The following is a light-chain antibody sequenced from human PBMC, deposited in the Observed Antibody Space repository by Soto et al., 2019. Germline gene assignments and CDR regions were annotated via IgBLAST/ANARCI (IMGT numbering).Light chain of an antibody. CDR3: QQYDNYPLT. CDR2: DAS. CDR1: QGISSY. J-gene: IGKJ4*01. Sequence: IQLTQSPSSLSASTVDRVTITCRASQGISSYLAWYQQKPGTAPKFLIYDASTLESGVPSRFSGSGSGTEFTLTISSLQPDDFATYYCQQYDNYPLTFGGGTKVDIK. V-gene: IGKV1-8*01.